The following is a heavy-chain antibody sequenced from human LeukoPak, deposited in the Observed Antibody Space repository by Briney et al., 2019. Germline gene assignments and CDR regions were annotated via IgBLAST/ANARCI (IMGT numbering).Heavy chain of an antibody. CDR3: ARAYEVDSSSSIGVGFDY. J-gene: IGHJ4*02. D-gene: IGHD6-6*01. V-gene: IGHV4-39*07. CDR1: GGSISSGGYY. Sequence: PSETLSLTCTVSGGSISSGGYYWSWIRQPPGKGLEWIGEINHSGSTNYNPSLKSRVTISVDTSKNQFSLKLSSVTAADTAVYYCARAYEVDSSSSIGVGFDYWGQGTLVTVSS. CDR2: INHSGST.